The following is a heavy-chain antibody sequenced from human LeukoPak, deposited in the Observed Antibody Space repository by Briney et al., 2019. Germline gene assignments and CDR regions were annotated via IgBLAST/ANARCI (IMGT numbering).Heavy chain of an antibody. D-gene: IGHD1-14*01. Sequence: SETLSLTCTVSGGSISSYYWSWIRQPPGKGLEWIGYIYYSGGTNYNSSLQSRVTISIETSKSQFSLKLTSVTAADTAVYYCARLDHFRSYFDYWGQGILVTVSS. J-gene: IGHJ4*02. V-gene: IGHV4-59*08. CDR1: GGSISSYY. CDR2: IYYSGGT. CDR3: ARLDHFRSYFDY.